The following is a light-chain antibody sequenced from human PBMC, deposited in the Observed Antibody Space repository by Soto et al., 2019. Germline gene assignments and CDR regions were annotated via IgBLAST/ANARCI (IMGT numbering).Light chain of an antibody. V-gene: IGKV3-20*01. CDR1: QTVDTNY. Sequence: EIMLTQSPGTLSLSPGERATLSCRASQTVDTNYLAWYQQMPGQAPRLLIYGASTRATGTPDRFSGSGSGTDFTLTINRLEPEDFALYYCQQYGSSPPTFGQGTKVDI. CDR3: QQYGSSPPT. J-gene: IGKJ1*01. CDR2: GAS.